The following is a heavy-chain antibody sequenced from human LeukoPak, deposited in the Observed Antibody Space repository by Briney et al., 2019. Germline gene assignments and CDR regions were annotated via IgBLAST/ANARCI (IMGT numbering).Heavy chain of an antibody. Sequence: GGSLRLSCAASGFTLRSYTMNWVRQAPGKGLEWVSVMYSGGSTFYGDSVKGRFTISRDNSMNTLYLQMNSLRVDDTAVYYCAREQVVVGRGYYGMDVWGQGTTVTVSS. CDR1: GFTLRSYT. V-gene: IGHV3-66*01. J-gene: IGHJ6*02. CDR2: MYSGGST. CDR3: AREQVVVGRGYYGMDV. D-gene: IGHD2-2*01.